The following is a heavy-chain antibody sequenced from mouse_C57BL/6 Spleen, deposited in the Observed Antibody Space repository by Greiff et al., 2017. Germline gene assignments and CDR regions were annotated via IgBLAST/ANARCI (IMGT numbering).Heavy chain of an antibody. V-gene: IGHV1-80*01. Sequence: VQRVESGAELVKPGASVKISCKASGYAFSSYWMNWVKQRPGKGLEWIGQIYPGDGDTNYNGKFKGKATLTADKSSSTAYMQLSSLTSEDSAVYFCARTGAYEGAAMDYWGQGTSVTVSS. CDR3: ARTGAYEGAAMDY. CDR1: GYAFSSYW. CDR2: IYPGDGDT. D-gene: IGHD1-1*01. J-gene: IGHJ4*01.